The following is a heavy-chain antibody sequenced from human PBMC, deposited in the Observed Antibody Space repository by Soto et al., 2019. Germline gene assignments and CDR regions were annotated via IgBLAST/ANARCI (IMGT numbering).Heavy chain of an antibody. D-gene: IGHD6-6*01. J-gene: IGHJ5*02. V-gene: IGHV3-11*06. Sequence: PGGPMRHCCAGSGGNFGDYDRTWIRQAPGKGLEWVSYISYGSSYTNYADSVKGRFTISRDNAKNSLFLQMNNLRTEDTAVYFCARDPNNSSSWWLDPWGRGALVPVFS. CDR3: ARDPNNSSSWWLDP. CDR2: ISYGSSYT. CDR1: GGNFGDYD.